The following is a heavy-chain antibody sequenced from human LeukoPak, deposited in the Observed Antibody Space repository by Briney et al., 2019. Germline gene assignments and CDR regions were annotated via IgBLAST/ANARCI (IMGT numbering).Heavy chain of an antibody. Sequence: SVKVSCKASGGTFSSYAVSWVRQAPGQGLEWMGGIIPIFGTANYAQKFQGRVTITTDESTSTAYMELSSLRSEDTAVYYCARDRPTDYYDSSGYYYDWGQGTLVTVSS. CDR2: IIPIFGTA. D-gene: IGHD3-22*01. CDR1: GGTFSSYA. CDR3: ARDRPTDYYDSSGYYYD. V-gene: IGHV1-69*05. J-gene: IGHJ4*02.